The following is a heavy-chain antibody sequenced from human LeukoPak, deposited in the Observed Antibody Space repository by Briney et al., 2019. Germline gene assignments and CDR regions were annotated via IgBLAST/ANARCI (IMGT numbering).Heavy chain of an antibody. V-gene: IGHV3-9*01. CDR1: GFTFDDYA. J-gene: IGHJ4*02. Sequence: GGSLRLSCAASGFTFDDYAMHWVRQAPGRGLEWVSGISWNSGSIGYADSVKGRFTISRDNAKNSLYLQMNSLRAEDTAVYYCARDELDNKWLQTYFDYWGQGTLVTVSS. D-gene: IGHD5-12*01. CDR2: ISWNSGSI. CDR3: ARDELDNKWLQTYFDY.